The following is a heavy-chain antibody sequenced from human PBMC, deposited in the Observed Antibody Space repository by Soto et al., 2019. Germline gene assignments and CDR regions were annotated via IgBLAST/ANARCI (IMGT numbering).Heavy chain of an antibody. CDR3: AKDLQSYGDYDYYCYGMDV. J-gene: IGHJ6*02. Sequence: QVQLVESGGGEVQPGRSLTISCAASGFTFSTYGMHWVRQTPGKGVEWVAVSSYDGTNTFYSDSVKGRFTISSDNFKNTLTLQMNSLRADDTAVYSCAKDLQSYGDYDYYCYGMDVWGLGTRVTVSS. V-gene: IGHV3-30*18. D-gene: IGHD4-17*01. CDR1: GFTFSTYG. CDR2: SSYDGTNT.